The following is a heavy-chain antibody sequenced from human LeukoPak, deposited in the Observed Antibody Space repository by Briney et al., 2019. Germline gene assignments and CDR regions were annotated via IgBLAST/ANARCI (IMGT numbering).Heavy chain of an antibody. Sequence: GGSLRLSCAASGFTFSNYRMYWVRQAPGKGLEWVANIKEDGSDNYYVDSVKGRFSISKDNAKNSLYLQMNSLRVEATAVYYCVPLNWNPPGDFDRWGQGTLVTVSS. CDR1: GFTFSNYR. D-gene: IGHD1-20*01. CDR2: IKEDGSDN. CDR3: VPLNWNPPGDFDR. V-gene: IGHV3-7*01. J-gene: IGHJ4*02.